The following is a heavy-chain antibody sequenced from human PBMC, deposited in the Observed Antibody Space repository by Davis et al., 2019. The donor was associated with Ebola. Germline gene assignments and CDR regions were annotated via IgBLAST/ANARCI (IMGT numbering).Heavy chain of an antibody. CDR1: GFTFSSYW. CDR2: INSDGSRT. D-gene: IGHD6-6*01. CDR3: ARGRYSTSSGVYYYAMDV. V-gene: IGHV3-74*01. Sequence: ESLKISCAASGFTFSSYWMHWVRQAPGKGLVWVSRINSDGSRTSYADSVKGRFTISRDNAKNTLYLQMNSLRAEDTAVYYCARGRYSTSSGVYYYAMDVWGQGTTVTVSS. J-gene: IGHJ6*02.